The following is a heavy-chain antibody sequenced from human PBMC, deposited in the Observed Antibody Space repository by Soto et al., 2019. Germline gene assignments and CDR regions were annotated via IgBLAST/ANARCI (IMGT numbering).Heavy chain of an antibody. J-gene: IGHJ4*02. D-gene: IGHD3-10*01. CDR1: GFTFSSYS. Sequence: EVQLVESGGGLVKPGGSLRLSCAASGFTFSSYSMNWVRQAPGKGLEWVSSISSSSSYIYYADSVKGRFTISRDNAKNSLYLQMNSLRAEDTAVYYCARDHARGGAFDYWGQGTLVTVSS. CDR2: ISSSSSYI. V-gene: IGHV3-21*01. CDR3: ARDHARGGAFDY.